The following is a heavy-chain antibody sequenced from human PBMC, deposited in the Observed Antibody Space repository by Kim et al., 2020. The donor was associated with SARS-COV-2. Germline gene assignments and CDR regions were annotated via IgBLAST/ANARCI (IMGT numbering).Heavy chain of an antibody. J-gene: IGHJ4*02. CDR3: ANEGSKGGGYSPFFDY. Sequence: GGSLRLSCAASGFTFSSYAMSWVRQAPGKGLEWVSAISGSGGSTYYADSVKGRFTISRDNSKNTLYLQMNSLRAEDTAVYYCANEGSKGGGYSPFFDYWGQGTLVTVSS. CDR2: ISGSGGST. D-gene: IGHD6-25*01. V-gene: IGHV3-23*01. CDR1: GFTFSSYA.